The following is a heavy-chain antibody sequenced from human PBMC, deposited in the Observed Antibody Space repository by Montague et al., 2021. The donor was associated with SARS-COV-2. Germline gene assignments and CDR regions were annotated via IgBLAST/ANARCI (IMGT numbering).Heavy chain of an antibody. CDR2: IFKNGKT. V-gene: IGHV4-59*08. Sequence: SETLSLTCTVSGXSITDDDWSWFRQPPGKGLEWIVNIFKNGKTDYNPSLRSRVITSVDTSKSQFSLKVTAVTAADTAVYYCARYYERSLDVWGQGTAVTVSS. CDR1: GXSITDDD. CDR3: ARYYERSLDV. J-gene: IGHJ6*02. D-gene: IGHD3-22*01.